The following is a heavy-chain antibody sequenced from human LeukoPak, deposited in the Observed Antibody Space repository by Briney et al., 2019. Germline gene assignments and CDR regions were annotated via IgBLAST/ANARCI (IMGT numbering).Heavy chain of an antibody. V-gene: IGHV4-59*02. Sequence: SETLSLTCTIPGGSVSDYYWSWIRQSPGKGLEWIGYIYHTGSTSYSPSLKSRVTISADTSQNQFSLKLSSVTAADTAVYYCASRKLGNDYWGQGTLVTVSS. CDR3: ASRKLGNDY. J-gene: IGHJ4*02. D-gene: IGHD7-27*01. CDR1: GGSVSDYY. CDR2: IYHTGST.